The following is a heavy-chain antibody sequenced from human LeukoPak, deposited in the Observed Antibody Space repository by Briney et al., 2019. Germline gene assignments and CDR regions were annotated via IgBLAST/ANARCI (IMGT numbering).Heavy chain of an antibody. D-gene: IGHD6-19*01. CDR3: ARGYSSGLRFDY. Sequence: PGGSLRLSCAVSGFTVSSNYMSWVRQAPGKGLEWVSVIYSGGSTYYADSVKGRFTISRDNAKNTLYLQMNSLRAEDTAVYYCARGYSSGLRFDYWGQGTLVTVSS. CDR2: IYSGGST. V-gene: IGHV3-53*01. J-gene: IGHJ4*02. CDR1: GFTVSSNY.